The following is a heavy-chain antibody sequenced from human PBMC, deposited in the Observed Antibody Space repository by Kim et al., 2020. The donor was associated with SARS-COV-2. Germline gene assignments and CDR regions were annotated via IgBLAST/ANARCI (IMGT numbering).Heavy chain of an antibody. CDR2: IYTSGST. J-gene: IGHJ4*02. CDR3: ARESNYGSGSYYNLNFDY. V-gene: IGHV4-4*07. Sequence: SETLSLTCTVSGGSISSYYWSWIRQPAGKGLEWIGRIYTSGSTNYNPSLKSRVTMSVDTSKNQFSLKLSSVTAADTAVYYCARESNYGSGSYYNLNFDYWGQGTLVTVSS. D-gene: IGHD3-10*01. CDR1: GGSISSYY.